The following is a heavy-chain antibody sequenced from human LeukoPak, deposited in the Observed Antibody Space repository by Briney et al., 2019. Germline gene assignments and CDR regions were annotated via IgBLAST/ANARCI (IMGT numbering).Heavy chain of an antibody. CDR3: ARGGSSSAYYYYYMDV. J-gene: IGHJ6*03. CDR1: GYTFTSYD. V-gene: IGHV1-8*03. Sequence: ASVKVSCKASGYTFTSYDINWVGQAAGQGLEGMGWMNPNSGKTGDAQKFQGRVSITRNTAISTAYIEVSRRRCEDTAVYYCARGGSSSAYYYYYMDVWGKGTTVTVSS. D-gene: IGHD6-6*01. CDR2: MNPNSGKT.